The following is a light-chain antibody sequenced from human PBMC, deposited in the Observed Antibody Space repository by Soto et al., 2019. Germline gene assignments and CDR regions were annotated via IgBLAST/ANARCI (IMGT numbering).Light chain of an antibody. V-gene: IGKV3D-15*01. CDR3: QQRSNWPPLT. CDR2: GAS. Sequence: EIVMTQSPGTLSVSTGEGATLSCRASQSVDSNLAWYQQKPGQAPRLLIYGASTRATGIPDRFSGSGSGTDFTLTISRLEPEDFAVYYCQQRSNWPPLTFGGGTKVDIK. J-gene: IGKJ4*01. CDR1: QSVDSN.